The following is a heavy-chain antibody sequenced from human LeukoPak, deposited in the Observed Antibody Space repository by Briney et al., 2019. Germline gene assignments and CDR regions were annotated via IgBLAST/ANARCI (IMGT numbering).Heavy chain of an antibody. Sequence: PSETLSLTCIVSGGSISSSSYYWGWIRQPPGKGLEWIGSIYYSGSTYYNPSLKSRVTISLDTSKNQFSLKLSSVTAADTAVYYCARTTEGYCRGRSCYSYYYYMDVWGKGTTVTVSS. V-gene: IGHV4-39*07. CDR1: GGSISSSSYY. D-gene: IGHD2-15*01. J-gene: IGHJ6*03. CDR3: ARTTEGYCRGRSCYSYYYYMDV. CDR2: IYYSGST.